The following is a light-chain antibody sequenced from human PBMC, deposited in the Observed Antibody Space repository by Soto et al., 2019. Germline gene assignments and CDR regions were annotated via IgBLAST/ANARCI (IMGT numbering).Light chain of an antibody. CDR2: AAS. V-gene: IGKV1-8*01. CDR1: QGISSY. J-gene: IGKJ1*01. CDR3: QQYYSYPVT. Sequence: IRGPPFPSAFSTHPSHFLPITNRASQGISSYLAWYQQKPGKAPKLLIYAASTLQSGVPSRFSGSGSGTDFTLTISCLQSEDFATYYCQQYYSYPVTFGQGTKWIS.